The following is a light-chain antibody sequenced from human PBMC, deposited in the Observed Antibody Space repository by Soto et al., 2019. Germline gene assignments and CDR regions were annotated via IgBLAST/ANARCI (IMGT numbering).Light chain of an antibody. J-gene: IGKJ4*01. CDR3: QPYKYRPRT. CDR1: QSVSSNY. V-gene: IGKV3-20*01. CDR2: GAS. Sequence: ERVMTQSPGTLSLSPGERVTLSCRASQSVSSNYLAWHQQTPGPAPRLIIYGASSRATGIPDRCSGRGAGKDFTLTISLLEAEDGVGYYCQPYKYRPRTFGEGTKVDIK.